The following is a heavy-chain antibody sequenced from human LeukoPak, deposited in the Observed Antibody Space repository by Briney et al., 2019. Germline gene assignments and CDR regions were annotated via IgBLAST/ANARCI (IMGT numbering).Heavy chain of an antibody. CDR3: ARDRVVPAVMVELYYYYMDV. J-gene: IGHJ6*03. CDR2: IYTSGST. V-gene: IGHV4-61*02. Sequence: SQTLSLTCTVSGGSISSGSYYWSWIRQPAGKGLEWIGRIYTSGSTNYNPSLKSRVTISVTTSMNQFSLKLSSVTAADTAVYYCARDRVVPAVMVELYYYYMDVWGKGTTVTVSS. CDR1: GGSISSGSYY. D-gene: IGHD2-2*01.